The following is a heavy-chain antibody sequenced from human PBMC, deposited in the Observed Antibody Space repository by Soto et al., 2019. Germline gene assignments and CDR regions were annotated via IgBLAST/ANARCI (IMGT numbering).Heavy chain of an antibody. CDR2: INHSGST. J-gene: IGHJ3*02. CDR3: ARVLSLWFGELFDRGDAFDI. CDR1: GGSFSGYY. D-gene: IGHD3-10*01. Sequence: SETLSLTCAVYGGSFSGYYWSWIRQPPGKGLEWIGEINHSGSTNYNPSLKSRVTISVDTSKNQFSLKLSSVTAADTAVYYCARVLSLWFGELFDRGDAFDIWGQGTMITVSS. V-gene: IGHV4-34*01.